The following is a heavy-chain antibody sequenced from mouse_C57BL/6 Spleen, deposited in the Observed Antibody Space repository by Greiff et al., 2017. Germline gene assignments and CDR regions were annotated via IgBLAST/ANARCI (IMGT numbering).Heavy chain of an antibody. Sequence: EVKLVESGPGMVTPSQSLSLTCTVTGYSITSGYDWHWIRHFPGNKLDWMGYISYSGSTNYNPSLKSRISITHDPSKNHFCLKLNSVTTEDTATYYCARGDYDYPCAYWGQGTLVTVSA. D-gene: IGHD2-4*01. CDR3: ARGDYDYPCAY. V-gene: IGHV3-1*01. CDR2: ISYSGST. CDR1: GYSITSGYD. J-gene: IGHJ3*01.